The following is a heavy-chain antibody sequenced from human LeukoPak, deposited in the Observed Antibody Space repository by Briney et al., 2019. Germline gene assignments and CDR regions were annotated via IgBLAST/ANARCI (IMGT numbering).Heavy chain of an antibody. D-gene: IGHD2-8*02. V-gene: IGHV3-48*01. CDR2: INSRSTTL. CDR3: ARAARQIVLVVYAIERRFDP. Sequence: PGGSLRLSCAASGFTFTTYNMHWVRQAPGKGLEWVSYINSRSTTLYYADSVKGRFTVSRDNAKNSLYLQMNSLRVEDTAVYYCARAARQIVLVVYAIERRFDPWGQGTLVTVSS. CDR1: GFTFTTYN. J-gene: IGHJ5*02.